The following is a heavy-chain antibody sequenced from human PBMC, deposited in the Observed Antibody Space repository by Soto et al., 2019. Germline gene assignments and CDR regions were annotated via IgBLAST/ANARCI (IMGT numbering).Heavy chain of an antibody. D-gene: IGHD2-8*01. J-gene: IGHJ6*02. V-gene: IGHV3-9*01. CDR1: GFTFHDYA. CDR3: AKSQVPYCTNGVCSYYYAMDV. Sequence: VQLVESGGGLVQPGRSLRLSCAASGFTFHDYAMHWVRQAPGKGLEWVSAISSNSGSIGYADSVKGRFTISRDNGKNSLYLQMTSLRAEDTALYYCAKSQVPYCTNGVCSYYYAMDVWGQGTTVTVSS. CDR2: ISSNSGSI.